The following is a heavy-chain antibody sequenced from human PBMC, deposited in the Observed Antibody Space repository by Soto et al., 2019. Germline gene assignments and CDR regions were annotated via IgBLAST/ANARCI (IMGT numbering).Heavy chain of an antibody. CDR1: GGSFSGYY. CDR3: ARYRGYYGSGHVGY. D-gene: IGHD3-10*01. Sequence: QVQLQQWGAGLLKPSETLSLTCAVYGGSFSGYYWSWIRQPPGKGLEWIGEINHSGSTNYNPSLKSRVTISVDTSKNQFSLKLSSVTAADTAVYYCARYRGYYGSGHVGYWGQGTLVTVSS. CDR2: INHSGST. V-gene: IGHV4-34*01. J-gene: IGHJ4*02.